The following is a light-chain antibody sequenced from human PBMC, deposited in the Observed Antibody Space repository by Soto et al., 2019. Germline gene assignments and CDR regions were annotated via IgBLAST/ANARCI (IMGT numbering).Light chain of an antibody. CDR1: QTLDTY. Sequence: QITQSQSSLSASVGDRVRIACRASQTLDTYFNYYQQQPRKATQILFDAASSLQSGVVSRSSGGCSATDFLPTISSLQPEDFATYYCQQSYSTPLTFGGGTKV. CDR2: AAS. V-gene: IGKV1-39*01. CDR3: QQSYSTPLT. J-gene: IGKJ4*01.